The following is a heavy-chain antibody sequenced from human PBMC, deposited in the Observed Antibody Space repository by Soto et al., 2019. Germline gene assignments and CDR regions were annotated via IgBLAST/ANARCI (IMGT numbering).Heavy chain of an antibody. CDR3: ARSRMTEGITIFGVVISNWFDP. J-gene: IGHJ5*02. V-gene: IGHV1-18*01. Sequence: ASVKVSCKASGYTFTSYGISWVRQAPGQGLEWMGWISAYNGNTNYAQKIQGRVTMTTDTSTSTAYMELRSLRSDDTAVYYCARSRMTEGITIFGVVISNWFDPWGQGTLVTVSS. CDR2: ISAYNGNT. D-gene: IGHD3-3*01. CDR1: GYTFTSYG.